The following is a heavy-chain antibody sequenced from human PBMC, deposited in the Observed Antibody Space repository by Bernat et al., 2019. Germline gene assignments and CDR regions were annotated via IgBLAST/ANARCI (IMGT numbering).Heavy chain of an antibody. V-gene: IGHV4-59*08. CDR1: GGSISSYY. CDR3: ARHLNPPASGYYYGNLYDY. D-gene: IGHD3-22*01. CDR2: NYSAVTP. J-gene: IGHJ4*02. Sequence: QVQLQESGPGLVKPSETLSLTCTVSGGSISSYYWSWIRPPPGKGLELIGYNYSAVTPHYTPAPKTRVTLPVDTSKTQSSLKRSLVTAADTAVYYCARHLNPPASGYYYGNLYDYWGQGTLVTVSS.